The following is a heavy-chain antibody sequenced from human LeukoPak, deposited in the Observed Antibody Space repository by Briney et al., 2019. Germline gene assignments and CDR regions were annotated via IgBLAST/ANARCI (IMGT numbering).Heavy chain of an antibody. CDR1: RFTFSSYV. D-gene: IGHD3-16*02. Sequence: GGSLRLSCAASRFTFSSYVMHWVRQAPGKGLEWVSSISIGSSYIYYAGSVNGRFTISRDNAKNSLYLQMNSLRAEETAVYYCAGSDTIGYTPREWDYWYFDLWGRGTLVTVSS. CDR3: AGSDTIGYTPREWDYWYFDL. CDR2: ISIGSSYI. V-gene: IGHV3-21*01. J-gene: IGHJ2*01.